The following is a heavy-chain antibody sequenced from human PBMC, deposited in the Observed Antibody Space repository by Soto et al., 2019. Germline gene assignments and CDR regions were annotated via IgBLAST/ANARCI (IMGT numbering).Heavy chain of an antibody. D-gene: IGHD3-9*01. J-gene: IGHJ4*02. CDR3: ARPILYYDILTGYYD. CDR2: ISAYNGNT. Sequence: AGVKVSCKASGYTFTSYGISWVRQAPGQGLEWMGWISAYNGNTNYAQKLQGRVTMTTDTSTSTAYMELRSLRSDDTAVYYCARPILYYDILTGYYDWGQGTLVTVSS. V-gene: IGHV1-18*01. CDR1: GYTFTSYG.